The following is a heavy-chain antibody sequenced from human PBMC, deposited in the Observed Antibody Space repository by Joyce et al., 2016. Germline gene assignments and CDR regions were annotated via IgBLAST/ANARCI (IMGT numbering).Heavy chain of an antibody. V-gene: IGHV3-15*01. J-gene: IGHJ4*02. CDR3: VKVKGGSAYHFDY. D-gene: IGHD6-6*01. CDR2: IKSKTDGGAT. Sequence: EVRMVESGGDLVKPGGSLRLSCVASGIGFSYSWRGGVRQAPGKGLEWVGRIKSKTDGGATDYSAPVKGRFSISRDDSESRLYLQMNSLKTDDTGIYYCVKVKGGSAYHFDYWGQGTLVIVSS. CDR1: GIGFSYSW.